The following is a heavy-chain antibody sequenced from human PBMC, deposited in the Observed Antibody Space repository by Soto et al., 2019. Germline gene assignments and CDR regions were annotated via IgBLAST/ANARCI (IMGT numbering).Heavy chain of an antibody. Sequence: QVTLKESGPVLAKPTETLTLRCTVSGLSITDSEMGVSWIRQSPGQPLEWLAHIDSSGEKSYRTFLKSRLAISKKPSKSQVDLTMTNMDPADTAPYYCERRHLAVAVSPWFDPWGQGIPVSVAS. CDR3: ERRHLAVAVSPWFDP. D-gene: IGHD6-19*01. CDR2: IDSSGEK. J-gene: IGHJ5*02. V-gene: IGHV2-26*01. CDR1: GLSITDSEMG.